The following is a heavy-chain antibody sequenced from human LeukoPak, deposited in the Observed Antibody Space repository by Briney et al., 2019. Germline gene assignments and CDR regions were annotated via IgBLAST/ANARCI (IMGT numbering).Heavy chain of an antibody. J-gene: IGHJ4*02. V-gene: IGHV4-34*01. CDR1: GVAFSNYY. CDR3: TRPVAGHPD. D-gene: IGHD6-19*01. CDR2: IKHSGYT. Sequence: SETLSLTFAGSGVAFSNYYWSWVRQSPRQGLEWIGEIKHSGYTNYNRSLKSRVTMSIDTSKNQVSLLLTSVTAADAREYYCTRPVAGHPDWGQGTLVTVSS.